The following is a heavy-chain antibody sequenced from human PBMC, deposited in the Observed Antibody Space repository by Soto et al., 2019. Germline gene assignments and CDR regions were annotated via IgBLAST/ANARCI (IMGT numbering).Heavy chain of an antibody. Sequence: LSLTFIFSFFSINIYCWICILHPSGKLLEWIVLFYSSFTTDYNPSLNSRSTMSVETSKNQFSLKLSSVTAADTAVYYCARDIGSFAYGEGYWGQGIQVTVSS. CDR3: ARDIGSFAYGEGY. V-gene: IGHV4-4*07. D-gene: IGHD3-10*01. J-gene: IGHJ4*02. CDR2: FYSSFTT. CDR1: FFSINIYC.